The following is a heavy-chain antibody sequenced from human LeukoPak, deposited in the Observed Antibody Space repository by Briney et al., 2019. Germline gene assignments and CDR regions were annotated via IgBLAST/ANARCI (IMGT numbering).Heavy chain of an antibody. CDR2: FDPEDGET. D-gene: IGHD1-1*01. CDR3: ATSRPWNDGGGLDY. Sequence: GASVKVSCKASGYTFTSYGISWVRQAPGKGLEWMGGFDPEDGETIYAQKFQGRVTMTEDTSTDTAYMELSSLRSEDTAVYYCATSRPWNDGGGLDYWGQGTLVTVSS. CDR1: GYTFTSYG. V-gene: IGHV1-24*01. J-gene: IGHJ4*02.